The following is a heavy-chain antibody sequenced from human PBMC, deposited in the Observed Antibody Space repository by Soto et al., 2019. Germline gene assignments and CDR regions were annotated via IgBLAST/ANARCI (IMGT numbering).Heavy chain of an antibody. CDR2: INPNSGGT. CDR3: VSSSSNIHNFDY. J-gene: IGHJ4*02. D-gene: IGHD6-6*01. CDR1: GYTFTGYY. V-gene: IGHV1-2*02. Sequence: ASVKVSFKASGYTFTGYYMHWVRQAPGQGLEWMGWINPNSGGTNYAQKFRGRVTMTRDTSISTAYMELSRLRSDDTAVYYCVSSSSNIHNFDYWGQGTLVTVSS.